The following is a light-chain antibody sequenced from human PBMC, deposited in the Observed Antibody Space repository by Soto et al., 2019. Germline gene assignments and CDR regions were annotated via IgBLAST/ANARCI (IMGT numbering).Light chain of an antibody. V-gene: IGKV3-20*01. CDR3: QLFDDSLFT. J-gene: IGKJ3*01. CDR2: SAS. CDR1: QKVSNNY. Sequence: IVLTQSPGILSLSPGERATLSCRASQKVSNNYLAWYQQRPGQVPRLLIFSASTRATGIPDRFSGSGSGTDFTLTISRLEPDDVAVYYCQLFDDSLFTFGPGTKVDV.